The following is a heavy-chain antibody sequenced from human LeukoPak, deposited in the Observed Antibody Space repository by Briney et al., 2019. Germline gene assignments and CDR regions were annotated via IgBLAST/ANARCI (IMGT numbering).Heavy chain of an antibody. CDR1: GFTFRSYA. D-gene: IGHD1-26*01. V-gene: IGHV3-30*04. CDR2: ISGDGRNI. Sequence: GGSLRLSCAASGFTFRSYAMHWVRQAPGKGLEWVTFISGDGRNIGYADSVKGRFTISRDNAKNSLYLQMNSLRAEDMALYYCAKGEQLNGNDAFDIWGQGTMVTVSS. CDR3: AKGEQLNGNDAFDI. J-gene: IGHJ3*02.